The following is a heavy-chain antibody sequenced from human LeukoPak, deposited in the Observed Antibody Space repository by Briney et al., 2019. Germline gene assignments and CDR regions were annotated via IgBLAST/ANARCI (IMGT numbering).Heavy chain of an antibody. CDR2: ISYDGSNK. CDR1: GFTFSSYA. Sequence: GRSLRLSCAASGFTFSSYAMHWVRQAPGKGLEWVAVISYDGSNKYYADSVKGRFTISRDNSKNTLYLQMNSLRAEDTAVYYCARDRFYYYDSSGYYGGPFDYWGQGTLVTVSS. J-gene: IGHJ4*02. D-gene: IGHD3-22*01. CDR3: ARDRFYYYDSSGYYGGPFDY. V-gene: IGHV3-30-3*01.